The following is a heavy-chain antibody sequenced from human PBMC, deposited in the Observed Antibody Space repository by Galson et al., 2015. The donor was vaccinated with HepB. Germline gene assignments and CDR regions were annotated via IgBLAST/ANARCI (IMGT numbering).Heavy chain of an antibody. CDR3: ARADYADNDVMFDY. D-gene: IGHD4-17*01. Sequence: SLRLSCAASGFTFSRYAMHWVRQAPGEGLEWVAVIWYDGSNKYFADSVKGRFTISRDSSRNTLSLQMDSLRPEDTAVYYCARADYADNDVMFDYWGQGTHVTASS. CDR2: IWYDGSNK. CDR1: GFTFSRYA. J-gene: IGHJ4*02. V-gene: IGHV3-33*01.